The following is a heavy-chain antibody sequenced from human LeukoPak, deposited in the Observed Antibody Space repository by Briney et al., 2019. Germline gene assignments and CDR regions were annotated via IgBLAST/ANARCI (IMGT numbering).Heavy chain of an antibody. CDR1: GFTFTDSW. V-gene: IGHV3-74*03. CDR2: IHSDGSRA. Sequence: PGGSLRLSCVAHGFTFTDSWMHWVRQAPGKGLVWVSQIHSDGSRAKYADSVGGRFSISIDSAKNTLYLQMSSLRVEDTAVYYCAREVDAFDIWGQGTMVTVSS. J-gene: IGHJ3*02. CDR3: AREVDAFDI.